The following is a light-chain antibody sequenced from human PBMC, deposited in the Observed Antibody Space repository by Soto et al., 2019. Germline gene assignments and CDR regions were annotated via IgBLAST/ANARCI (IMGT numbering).Light chain of an antibody. Sequence: EIVLTQSPATLSLSPGERATLYCRASQSLSSYLAWYQQKPGQAPRLLIYDASNRATGIPARFSGSGSGTDFTLTISSLEPEDFAVYYCQQHSHWPPWTFGQGTRVEIQ. J-gene: IGKJ1*01. CDR1: QSLSSY. V-gene: IGKV3-11*01. CDR3: QQHSHWPPWT. CDR2: DAS.